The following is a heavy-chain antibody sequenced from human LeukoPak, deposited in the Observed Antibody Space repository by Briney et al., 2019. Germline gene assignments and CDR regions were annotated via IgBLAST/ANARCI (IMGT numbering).Heavy chain of an antibody. J-gene: IGHJ4*02. CDR1: GGSISSYY. D-gene: IGHD3-3*01. Sequence: SETLSLTCTVSGGSISSYYWSWIRQPAEKGLEWIGRIYTSGSTNYNPSLKSRVTMSVDTSKNQFSLKLSSVTAADTAVYYCARDFSPITIFGVVMPTLDYWGQGTLVTVSS. V-gene: IGHV4-4*07. CDR2: IYTSGST. CDR3: ARDFSPITIFGVVMPTLDY.